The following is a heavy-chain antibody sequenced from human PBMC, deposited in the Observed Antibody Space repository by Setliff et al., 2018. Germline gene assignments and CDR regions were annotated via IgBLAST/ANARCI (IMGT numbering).Heavy chain of an antibody. V-gene: IGHV4-59*01. J-gene: IGHJ4*02. CDR1: GGSITTYY. Sequence: SETLSLTCTVVGGSITTYYCTWIRQTPGKGLEWIGHIYRSGSTNYNPSLKSRVTISLDTSRNQFSLNLRSVTAADTAVYYCARGTLEHYALVAAVYLDSWGQGSLVTVSS. D-gene: IGHD2-2*01. CDR2: IYRSGST. CDR3: ARGTLEHYALVAAVYLDS.